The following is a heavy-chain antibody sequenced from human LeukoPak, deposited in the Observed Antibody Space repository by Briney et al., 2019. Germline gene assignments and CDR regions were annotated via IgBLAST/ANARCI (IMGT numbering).Heavy chain of an antibody. CDR3: ARDSPPDSSGYYLYYFDY. CDR2: INPNGGST. Sequence: ASVKVSCKASGYTFTSYYMHWVRQAPGQGLEWMGIINPNGGSTSYAQKFQGRVTMTRDMSTSTVYMELSSLRSEDTAVYYCARDSPPDSSGYYLYYFDYWGQGTLVTVSS. J-gene: IGHJ4*02. V-gene: IGHV1-46*01. CDR1: GYTFTSYY. D-gene: IGHD3-22*01.